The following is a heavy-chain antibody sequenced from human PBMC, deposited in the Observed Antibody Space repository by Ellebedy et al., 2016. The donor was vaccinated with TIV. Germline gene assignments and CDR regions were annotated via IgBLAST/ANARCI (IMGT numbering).Heavy chain of an antibody. CDR3: ARDQSGDSSGYLYYYYYGMDV. CDR1: GDSVSSNSAA. Sequence: SQTLSLTCXISGDSVSSNSAAWNWIRQSPSRGLEWLGRTYYRSKWYNDYAVSVKSRITINPDTSKNQFSLQLNSVTPEDTAVYYCARDQSGDSSGYLYYYYYGMDVWGQGTTVTVSS. J-gene: IGHJ6*02. D-gene: IGHD3-22*01. CDR2: TYYRSKWYN. V-gene: IGHV6-1*01.